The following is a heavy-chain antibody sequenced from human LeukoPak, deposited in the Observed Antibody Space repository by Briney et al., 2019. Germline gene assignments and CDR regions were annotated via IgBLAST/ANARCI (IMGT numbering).Heavy chain of an antibody. J-gene: IGHJ5*02. CDR1: GGSISSSSYY. Sequence: SETLSLTCTVSGGSISSSSYYWGWIRQPPGKGLEWIGSIYYSGSTYYNPSLKSRVTISVDTSKNQFSLKLSSVTAADTAVYYCARRLEALRFLEWLSPAPDQNWFDPWGQGTLVTVSS. CDR3: ARRLEALRFLEWLSPAPDQNWFDP. D-gene: IGHD3-3*01. V-gene: IGHV4-39*01. CDR2: IYYSGST.